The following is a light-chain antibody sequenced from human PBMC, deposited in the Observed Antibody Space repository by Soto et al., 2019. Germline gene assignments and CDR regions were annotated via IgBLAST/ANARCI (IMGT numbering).Light chain of an antibody. Sequence: EIVLTQSPGTLSLSPGERATLSCRASQSVSSSYLAWYQQKPGQAPRLLIYGASSRATGIPDRFSGSGSGTDFTLTISRVEPEDFAVYYCQQYGSPRTFGQGTKVEIK. CDR1: QSVSSSY. CDR3: QQYGSPRT. CDR2: GAS. V-gene: IGKV3-20*01. J-gene: IGKJ1*01.